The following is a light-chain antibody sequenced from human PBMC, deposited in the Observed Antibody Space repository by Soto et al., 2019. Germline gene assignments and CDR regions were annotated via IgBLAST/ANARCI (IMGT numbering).Light chain of an antibody. CDR2: AAS. V-gene: IGKV1-39*01. Sequence: DIQMTQSPSSLSASVGDRVTITCRASQSISSYLNWYQQKPGKAPNLLISAASSLESGVPSRFSGSGSGTDFTLTISTLQPEDFATYYCQHSYSTPYTFGQGTKLEIK. CDR3: QHSYSTPYT. CDR1: QSISSY. J-gene: IGKJ2*01.